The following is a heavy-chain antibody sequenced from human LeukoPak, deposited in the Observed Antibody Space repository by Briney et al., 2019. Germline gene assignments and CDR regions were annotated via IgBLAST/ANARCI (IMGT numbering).Heavy chain of an antibody. V-gene: IGHV3-21*01. Sequence: GGSLRLSCAPSGFTFSSYSMNWVRQAPGKGLEWVSSISSSSSYIYYADSVKGRFTISRDNAKNSLYLQMNSLRAEDTAVYYCASSFVYQWLVFYWGQGTLVTVSS. CDR1: GFTFSSYS. D-gene: IGHD6-19*01. CDR2: ISSSSSYI. J-gene: IGHJ4*02. CDR3: ASSFVYQWLVFY.